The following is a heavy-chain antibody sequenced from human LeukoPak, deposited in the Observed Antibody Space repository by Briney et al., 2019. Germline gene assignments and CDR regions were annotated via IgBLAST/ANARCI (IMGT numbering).Heavy chain of an antibody. V-gene: IGHV1-69*05. CDR3: ARTHPTKSGSYLYYFNY. CDR2: IIPIFGTA. D-gene: IGHD1-26*01. Sequence: ASVKVSCKASGYTFTSYDISWVRQAPGQGLEWMGGIIPIFGTANYAQKFQGRVTITTDESTSTAYMELSSLRSEDTAVYYCARTHPTKSGSYLYYFNYWGQGTLVTVSS. J-gene: IGHJ4*02. CDR1: GYTFTSYD.